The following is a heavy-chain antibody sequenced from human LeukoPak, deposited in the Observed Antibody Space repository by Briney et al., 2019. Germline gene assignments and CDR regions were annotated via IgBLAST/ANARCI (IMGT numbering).Heavy chain of an antibody. D-gene: IGHD4-17*01. V-gene: IGHV1-46*01. J-gene: IGHJ4*02. CDR1: GYTFTSYY. CDR2: INPSGGST. Sequence: ASVKVSCKASGYTFTSYYMHWVRQAPGQGLEWMGIINPSGGSTSYAQKFQGRVTMTRDTSTSTVYMELSSLRSEDTAVYYCARDIGTTVTRGQYYFDYWGQGTLVTVSS. CDR3: ARDIGTTVTRGQYYFDY.